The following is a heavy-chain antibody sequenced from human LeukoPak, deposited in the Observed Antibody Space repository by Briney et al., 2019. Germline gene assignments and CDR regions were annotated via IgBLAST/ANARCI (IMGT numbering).Heavy chain of an antibody. CDR1: GGTFSSYG. CDR3: ARGIAAAAINWFDP. J-gene: IGHJ5*02. D-gene: IGHD6-13*01. V-gene: IGHV1-18*01. Sequence: ASVKVSCKASGGTFSSYGISWVRQAAGQGLEWMGWISAYNGNTNYAQKLQGRVTMTTDTSTSTAYMELRSLRSDDTAVYYCARGIAAAAINWFDPWGQGTLVTVSS. CDR2: ISAYNGNT.